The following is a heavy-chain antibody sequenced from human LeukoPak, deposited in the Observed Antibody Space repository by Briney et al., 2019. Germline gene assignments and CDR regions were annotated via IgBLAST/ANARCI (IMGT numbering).Heavy chain of an antibody. CDR2: INPNSGGT. J-gene: IGHJ6*04. Sequence: ASVKVSCKASGYTFTGYYMHWVRQAPGQGLEWMGWINPNSGGTNYAQKFQGRVTMTRDTSISTAYMELSRLRSDDTAVYYCARAPSLYCSSTSCYLLDAWGKGTTVTVSS. V-gene: IGHV1-2*02. CDR3: ARAPSLYCSSTSCYLLDA. D-gene: IGHD2-2*01. CDR1: GYTFTGYY.